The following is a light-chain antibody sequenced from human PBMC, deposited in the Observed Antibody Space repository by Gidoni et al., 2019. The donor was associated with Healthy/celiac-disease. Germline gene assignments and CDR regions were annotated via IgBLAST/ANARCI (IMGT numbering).Light chain of an antibody. CDR3: QQRSNWPNT. V-gene: IGKV3-11*01. J-gene: IGKJ2*01. CDR1: QSVSSY. Sequence: ELVLTQSPATLSLSPGERATLSCRASQSVSSYLAWYQQKPGQAPRLLIYDASSGSGTDFTLTISSLEPEDFAVYYCQQRSNWPNTFGQGTKLEIK. CDR2: DAS.